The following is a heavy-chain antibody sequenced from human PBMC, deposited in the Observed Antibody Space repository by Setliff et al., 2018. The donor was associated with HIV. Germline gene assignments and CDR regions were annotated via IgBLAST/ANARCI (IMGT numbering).Heavy chain of an antibody. CDR1: GGTFSSYA. D-gene: IGHD1-26*01. CDR2: IVVGSGNT. CDR3: ARVSGGRPGNYYYAMDV. V-gene: IGHV1-58*02. J-gene: IGHJ6*02. Sequence: SVKVSCKASGGTFSSYAMQWVRQARGQRLEWIGWIVVGSGNTNYAQKFQGRVSIIRDTAANTAYMELTNLRSDDSAIYYCARVSGGRPGNYYYAMDVWGQGTTVTVSS.